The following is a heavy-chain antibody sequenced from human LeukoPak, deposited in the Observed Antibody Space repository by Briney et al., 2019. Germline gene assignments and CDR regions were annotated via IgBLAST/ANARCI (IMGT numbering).Heavy chain of an antibody. Sequence: SETLSLTCAVYGGSFSGYYWSWIRQPPGKGLEWIGEINHSGSTNYNPSLKGRVTISVDTSKNQFSLKLSSVTAADTAVYYCARSPRLRKNWFDPWGQGTLVTVSS. J-gene: IGHJ5*01. CDR1: GGSFSGYY. D-gene: IGHD4-17*01. CDR2: INHSGST. V-gene: IGHV4-34*01. CDR3: ARSPRLRKNWFDP.